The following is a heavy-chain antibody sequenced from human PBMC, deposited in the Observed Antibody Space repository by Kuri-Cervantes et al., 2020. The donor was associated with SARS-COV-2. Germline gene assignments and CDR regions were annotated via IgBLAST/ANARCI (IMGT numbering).Heavy chain of an antibody. Sequence: GGSLRLSCAASGFTFSSYAMSWVREAPGKGLEWVAAISSGSYITHYADSVKGRFTISRDDSKNTLRLQMDSLRGEDTAVYYCARVRDDFWNGHLFDLWGRGTLVTVSS. D-gene: IGHD3-3*01. CDR1: GFTFSSYA. J-gene: IGHJ2*01. CDR3: ARVRDDFWNGHLFDL. CDR2: ISSGSYIT. V-gene: IGHV3-23*01.